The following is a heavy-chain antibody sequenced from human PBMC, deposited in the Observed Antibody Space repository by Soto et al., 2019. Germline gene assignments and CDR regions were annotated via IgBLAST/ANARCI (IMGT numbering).Heavy chain of an antibody. Sequence: PGGSLRLSFAASGFTFSSYAMPWVRQAPGKGLEWVAVLSYDGDNKYYADSVKGRFTISRDDSKNTLYLQMNSLRGEDTAVYYCARAYRGGLYGVDVWGQGTTVTVSS. CDR1: GFTFSSYA. CDR3: ARAYRGGLYGVDV. V-gene: IGHV3-30-3*01. J-gene: IGHJ6*02. CDR2: LSYDGDNK. D-gene: IGHD1-26*01.